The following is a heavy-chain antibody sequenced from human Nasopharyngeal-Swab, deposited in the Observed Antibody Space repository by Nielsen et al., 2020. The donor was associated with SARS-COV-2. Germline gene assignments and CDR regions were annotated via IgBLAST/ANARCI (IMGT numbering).Heavy chain of an antibody. CDR1: GGTFSSYA. V-gene: IGHV1-69*13. Sequence: SVKVSCKASGGTFSSYAISWVRQAPGQGLEWMGGIIPIFGTANYAQKFQGRVTITADESTSTAYMELSSPRSEDTAVYYCARTLYSSGWSDRRSYYFDYWGQGTLVTVSS. D-gene: IGHD6-19*01. J-gene: IGHJ4*02. CDR3: ARTLYSSGWSDRRSYYFDY. CDR2: IIPIFGTA.